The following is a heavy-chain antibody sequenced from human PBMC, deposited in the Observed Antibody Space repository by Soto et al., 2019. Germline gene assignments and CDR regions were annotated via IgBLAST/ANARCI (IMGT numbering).Heavy chain of an antibody. D-gene: IGHD2-8*01. J-gene: IGHJ6*03. Sequence: QVQLVESGGGVVQPGRSLRLSCAASGFTFSSYGMHWVRQAPGKGLEWVAVISYDGSNKYYADSVKGRFTISRDNSKNTPYLQMNSLRAEDTAVYYCAKDYCTNGVCPWGYYYYYYRDVWGKGTTVTVSS. CDR3: AKDYCTNGVCPWGYYYYYYRDV. CDR2: ISYDGSNK. V-gene: IGHV3-30*18. CDR1: GFTFSSYG.